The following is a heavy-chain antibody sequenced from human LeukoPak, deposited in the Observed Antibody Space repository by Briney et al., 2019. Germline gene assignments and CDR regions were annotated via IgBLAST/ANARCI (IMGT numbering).Heavy chain of an antibody. CDR1: GFTISDYG. D-gene: IGHD4-17*01. CDR3: GRDPIGDYLGAFEF. V-gene: IGHV3-23*01. J-gene: IGHJ3*01. Sequence: GGSLRLSCAASGFTISDYGLVWVRQAPGKGLEWVSGSRSGGANNFYADAVKGRFTISRDNSKNTLYLQMNCLRADDTAVYYCGRDPIGDYLGAFEFWGHGTTVIVSS. CDR2: SRSGGANN.